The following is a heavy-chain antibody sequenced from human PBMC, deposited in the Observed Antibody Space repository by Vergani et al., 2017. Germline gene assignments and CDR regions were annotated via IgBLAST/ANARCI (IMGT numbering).Heavy chain of an antibody. J-gene: IGHJ5*02. V-gene: IGHV3-30*18. CDR3: ANRDGGSLSP. CDR1: GFTFSSYG. Sequence: QVQLVESGGGVVQPGRSLRLSCAASGFTFSSYGMHWVRQAPGKGLEWVAVISYDGSNKYYADSVKGRFTISRDNSKNTLYLQMNSLRAEDTAVYYCANRDGGSLSPWGQGTLVTVSS. CDR2: ISYDGSNK. D-gene: IGHD1-26*01.